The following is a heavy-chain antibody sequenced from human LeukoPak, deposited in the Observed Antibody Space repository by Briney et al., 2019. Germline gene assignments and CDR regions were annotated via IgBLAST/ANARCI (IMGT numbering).Heavy chain of an antibody. Sequence: GGSLRLSCAASGFSVSSNYMSWVRQAPVKGLECVSVIYIDGTTYNADSVKGRFTISRDNSRNTLYLQMNSLRAEDTAVYYCARDLATRQRTGLYDSWGQGTLVTVSS. CDR1: GFSVSSNY. J-gene: IGHJ4*02. CDR2: IYIDGTT. D-gene: IGHD3-16*02. CDR3: ARDLATRQRTGLYDS. V-gene: IGHV3-66*01.